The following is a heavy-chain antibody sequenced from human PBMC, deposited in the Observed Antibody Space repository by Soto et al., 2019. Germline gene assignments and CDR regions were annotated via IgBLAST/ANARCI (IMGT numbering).Heavy chain of an antibody. Sequence: EVQLVESGGGLVQPGGSLRLSCAASGFTFSSYWMHWVRQPPGKGLVWVSRIDGAGRSTNYADSVKGRFTISRDNAKNTLYLQMNRLRAEDTAVYYCARVGSTSWYWGQGTLVTVSS. CDR1: GFTFSSYW. J-gene: IGHJ4*02. CDR3: ARVGSTSWY. V-gene: IGHV3-74*01. D-gene: IGHD6-6*01. CDR2: IDGAGRST.